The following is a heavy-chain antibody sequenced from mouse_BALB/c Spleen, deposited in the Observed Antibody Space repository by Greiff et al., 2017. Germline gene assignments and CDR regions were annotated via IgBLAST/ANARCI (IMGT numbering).Heavy chain of an antibody. CDR3: ARYYRYDVYYAMDY. Sequence: VMLVESGPGLVQPSQSLSITCTVSGFSLTSYGVHWVRQSPGKGLEWLGVIWSGGSTDYNAAFISRLSISKDNSKSQVFFKMNSLQANDTAIYYCARYYRYDVYYAMDYWGQGTSVTVSS. CDR2: IWSGGST. D-gene: IGHD2-14*01. V-gene: IGHV2-2*02. CDR1: GFSLTSYG. J-gene: IGHJ4*01.